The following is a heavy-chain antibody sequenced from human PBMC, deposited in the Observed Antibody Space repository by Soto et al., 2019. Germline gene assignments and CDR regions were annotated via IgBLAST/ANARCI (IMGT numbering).Heavy chain of an antibody. Sequence: SETLSLTCAVYGGSFSGYYWSWIRQPPGKGLEWIGEINHSGSTNYNPSLKSRVTISVDTSKNQFSLKLSSVTAADTAVYYCARGDRSYYYGSGSVKSYYYYGMDVWGQGTTVTVS. CDR2: INHSGST. J-gene: IGHJ6*02. V-gene: IGHV4-34*01. CDR3: ARGDRSYYYGSGSVKSYYYYGMDV. CDR1: GGSFSGYY. D-gene: IGHD3-10*01.